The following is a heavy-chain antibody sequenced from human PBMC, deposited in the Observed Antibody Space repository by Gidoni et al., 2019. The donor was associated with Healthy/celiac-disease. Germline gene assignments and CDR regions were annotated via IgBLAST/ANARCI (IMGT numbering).Heavy chain of an antibody. CDR3: ARGYGDYVAGFDY. V-gene: IGHV4-30-2*01. J-gene: IGHJ4*02. CDR2: IYHSGST. CDR1: GCSTRSGGYS. Sequence: QLQLQESGSGLVKPSPTLSLTCAVSGCSTRSGGYSWSWIRKPPGKFLAWIWYIYHSGSTYYNPSLKRRVTISVDRSKNQFSLKLSSVTAADTAVYYCARGYGDYVAGFDYWGQGTLVTVSS. D-gene: IGHD4-17*01.